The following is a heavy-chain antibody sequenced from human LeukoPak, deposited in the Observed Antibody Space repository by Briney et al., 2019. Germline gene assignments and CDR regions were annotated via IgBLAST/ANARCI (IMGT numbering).Heavy chain of an antibody. V-gene: IGHV3-53*01. Sequence: PGGSLRLSCAASGFTVSRNHMSWVRQAPGKGLEWVSVIYSGGSTNYADSVKGRFTISRDNSKSTLYLQMNSLRAEDTAVYYCARSAPERGYSYGGFDYWGQGTLVTVSS. CDR3: ARSAPERGYSYGGFDY. CDR2: IYSGGST. CDR1: GFTVSRNH. J-gene: IGHJ4*02. D-gene: IGHD5-18*01.